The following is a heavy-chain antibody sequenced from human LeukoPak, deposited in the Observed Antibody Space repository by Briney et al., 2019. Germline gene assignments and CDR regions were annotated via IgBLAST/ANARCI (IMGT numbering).Heavy chain of an antibody. CDR1: GFTFSNYG. V-gene: IGHV3-23*01. CDR2: ISGSGDST. D-gene: IGHD6-13*01. J-gene: IGHJ4*02. CDR3: AKGPHQHSSSPFDY. Sequence: PGGSLRLSCVASGFTFSNYGMIWVRQAPGKGLEWVSSISGSGDSTYYADSVKGRFTISRDNSKNTLHLQMNSLRAEDTAVYYCAKGPHQHSSSPFDYWGQGTLVTVSS.